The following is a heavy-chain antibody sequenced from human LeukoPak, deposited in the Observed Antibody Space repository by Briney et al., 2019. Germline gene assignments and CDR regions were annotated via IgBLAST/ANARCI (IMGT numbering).Heavy chain of an antibody. CDR2: ISYDGSNK. CDR3: ARAGIAVAGGGD. J-gene: IGHJ4*02. V-gene: IGHV3-30*04. CDR1: GFTFSSYA. D-gene: IGHD6-19*01. Sequence: GGSLRLSCAASGFTFSSYAMHWVRQAPGKGLEWVAVISYDGSNKYYADSVKGRFTISRDNSKNTLYLQMNSLRAEDTAVYYCARAGIAVAGGGDWGQGTLVTVSS.